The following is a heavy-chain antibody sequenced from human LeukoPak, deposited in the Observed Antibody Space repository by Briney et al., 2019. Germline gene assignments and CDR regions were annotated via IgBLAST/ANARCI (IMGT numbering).Heavy chain of an antibody. D-gene: IGHD3-22*01. V-gene: IGHV3-11*04. CDR2: ISGTGTTI. Sequence: NPGGSLRLFCAASGLTFSDYYMTWIRQAPGKGLEWVSSISGTGTTIYSADSVRGRFTVSRDNARNSLFLHMNSLRAEDTAVYYCAVQITMIVVVPYFDYWGQGTLVTVSS. CDR1: GLTFSDYY. CDR3: AVQITMIVVVPYFDY. J-gene: IGHJ4*02.